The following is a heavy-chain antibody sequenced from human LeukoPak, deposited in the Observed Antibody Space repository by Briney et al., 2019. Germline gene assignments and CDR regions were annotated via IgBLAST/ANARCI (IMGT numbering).Heavy chain of an antibody. CDR2: IYYSGST. CDR3: ARDGSKSSGWSYYYYGMDV. J-gene: IGHJ6*02. V-gene: IGHV4-39*07. Sequence: SETLSLTCTVSGGSISSSSYYWGWIRQPPGKGLEWIGSIYYSGSTYYNPSLKSRVTISVDTSKNQFSLKLSSVTAADTAVYYCARDGSKSSGWSYYYYGMDVWGQGTTVTVSS. D-gene: IGHD6-19*01. CDR1: GGSISSSSYY.